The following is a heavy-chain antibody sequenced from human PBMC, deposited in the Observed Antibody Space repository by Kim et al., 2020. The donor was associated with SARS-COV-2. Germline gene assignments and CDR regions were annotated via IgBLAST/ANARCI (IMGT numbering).Heavy chain of an antibody. D-gene: IGHD3-16*02. J-gene: IGHJ4*02. V-gene: IGHV4-34*01. CDR3: ARGRVSADLSGFDS. Sequence: SETLSLTCAVHGASFSAFYWTWFRQSPEKGLEWIGDIYHSGITNYNPALKSRLTMSVDTSKNQFSLKLTSMSAADTAVYYCARGRVSADLSGFDSWGQGTLAPVSS. CDR2: IYHSGIT. CDR1: GASFSAFY.